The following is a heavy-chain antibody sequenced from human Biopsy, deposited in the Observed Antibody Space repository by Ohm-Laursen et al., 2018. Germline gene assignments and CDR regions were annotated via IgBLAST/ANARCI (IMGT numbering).Heavy chain of an antibody. Sequence: GTLSLTCTISGGSISSDYWSWIRQTPGKGLEWVGYIYYSGSTNYNPSLKSRVTISVDTSKNQFSLRLNSVTAADTAVYYCARATNSTGWPYYYFYGMDVWGQGTTVTVSS. V-gene: IGHV4-59*01. CDR1: GGSISSDY. D-gene: IGHD2/OR15-2a*01. CDR2: IYYSGST. CDR3: ARATNSTGWPYYYFYGMDV. J-gene: IGHJ6*02.